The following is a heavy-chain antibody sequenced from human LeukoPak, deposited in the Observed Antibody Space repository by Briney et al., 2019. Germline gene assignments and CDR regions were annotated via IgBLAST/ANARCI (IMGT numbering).Heavy chain of an antibody. CDR2: IDPNSGDT. V-gene: IGHV1-2*02. Sequence: ASVKVSCKASGYPFTGYYMHWVRQAPGQELEWMGWIDPNSGDTNYAQNLQGRVTMTRDTSINTAYMEVNRLTFDDTAMYYCARDYDSELDYWGQGTLDTVSS. D-gene: IGHD3-3*01. CDR1: GYPFTGYY. CDR3: ARDYDSELDY. J-gene: IGHJ4*02.